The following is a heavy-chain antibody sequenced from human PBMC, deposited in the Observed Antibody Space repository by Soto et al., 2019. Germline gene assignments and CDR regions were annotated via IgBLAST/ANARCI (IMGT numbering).Heavy chain of an antibody. CDR2: LYNDERT. CDR1: GDSVSSHY. V-gene: IGHV4-4*07. Sequence: LSLTCTVSGDSVSSHYWSWIRQPAGKGLEWLGRLYNDERTNYNPSLKSRVTMSMDTSKNQFSLKLTSVTAADSAVYFCAREPLAHSYFDFWGQGILVTVSS. CDR3: AREPLAHSYFDF. J-gene: IGHJ4*02.